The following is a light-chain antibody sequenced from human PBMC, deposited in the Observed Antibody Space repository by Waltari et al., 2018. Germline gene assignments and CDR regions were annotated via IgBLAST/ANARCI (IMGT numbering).Light chain of an antibody. Sequence: QSVLTQPPSVSAAPGQTVSISCFGDTSNLLTHTANWYQQLPGLAPRLVIHSNTHRASNVSARFSGSRSATSASLAISALQSGDEGDYYCATWDAALDGPVFGAGTKLTVL. V-gene: IGLV1-44*01. CDR1: TSNLLTHT. J-gene: IGLJ2*01. CDR2: SNT. CDR3: ATWDAALDGPV.